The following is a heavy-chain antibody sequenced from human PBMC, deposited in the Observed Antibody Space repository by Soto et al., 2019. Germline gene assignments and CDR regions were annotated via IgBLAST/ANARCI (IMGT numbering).Heavy chain of an antibody. J-gene: IGHJ2*01. CDR3: AKDHDYDSSGYYWYFDL. Sequence: EVQLLESGGGLVQPGGSLRLSCAASGFTFSSYAMSWVRQAPGKGLEWVSAISGSGGSTYYADSVKGRFTISRDNSKNTLYLQRNGLRAEDTAVYYCAKDHDYDSSGYYWYFDLWGRGTLVTVSS. CDR1: GFTFSSYA. CDR2: ISGSGGST. D-gene: IGHD3-22*01. V-gene: IGHV3-23*01.